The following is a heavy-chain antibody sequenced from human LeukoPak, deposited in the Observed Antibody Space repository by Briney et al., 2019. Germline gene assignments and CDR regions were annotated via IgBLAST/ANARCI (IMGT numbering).Heavy chain of an antibody. CDR1: GYTFTGYY. V-gene: IGHV1-2*02. J-gene: IGHJ4*02. CDR2: ISPNSGDT. CDR3: ARKSSTSRTRPFDY. Sequence: ASVKVSCKASGYTFTGYYMHWVRQAPGQGLEWMGWISPNSGDTNYAQKFQGRVTMTRDTSISTTYMELSRLRSDDTAVYYCARKSSTSRTRPFDYWGQGTLVTVSS. D-gene: IGHD2-2*01.